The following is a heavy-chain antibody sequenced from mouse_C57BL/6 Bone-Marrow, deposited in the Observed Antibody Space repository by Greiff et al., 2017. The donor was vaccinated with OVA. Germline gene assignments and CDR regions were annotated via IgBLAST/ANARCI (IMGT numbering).Heavy chain of an antibody. CDR2: IDPENGDT. CDR1: GFNIKDDY. CDR3: TTNIYYGSSPYWYCDV. J-gene: IGHJ1*03. Sequence: EVQLQESGAELVRPGASVKLSCTASGFNIKDDYMHWVKQRPEQGLEWIGWIDPENGDTEYASKFQGKATITADTSSNTAYLQLSSLTSEDTAVYYCTTNIYYGSSPYWYCDVWGTGTTVTVSS. D-gene: IGHD1-1*01. V-gene: IGHV14-4*01.